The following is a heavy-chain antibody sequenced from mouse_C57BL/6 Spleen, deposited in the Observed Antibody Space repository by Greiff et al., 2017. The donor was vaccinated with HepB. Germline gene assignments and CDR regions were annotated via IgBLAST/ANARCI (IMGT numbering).Heavy chain of an antibody. D-gene: IGHD1-1*01. V-gene: IGHV1-19*01. Sequence: EVQLQQSGPVLVKPGASVKMSCKASGYTFTDYYMNWVKQSHGKSLEWIGVINPYNGGTSYNQKFKGKATLTVDKSSSTAYMELNSLTSEDSAVYYCAPFTTVVATKRYYFDYWGQGTTLTVSS. CDR1: GYTFTDYY. J-gene: IGHJ2*01. CDR3: APFTTVVATKRYYFDY. CDR2: INPYNGGT.